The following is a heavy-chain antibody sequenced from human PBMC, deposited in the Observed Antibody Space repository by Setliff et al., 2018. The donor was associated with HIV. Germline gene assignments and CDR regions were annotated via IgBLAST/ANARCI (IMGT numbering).Heavy chain of an antibody. Sequence: PSETLSLTCTVYGGSFSNYYWNGIRQPPGKGLEWIGEINHSGSTNCNPSLKSRVTISVDTSKNQFSLNLTSVTAADTAVYYCARGLPKKPSTVTNYWYFDLWGRGTLVTVSS. CDR3: ARGLPKKPSTVTNYWYFDL. D-gene: IGHD4-17*01. CDR1: GGSFSNYY. CDR2: INHSGST. V-gene: IGHV4-34*01. J-gene: IGHJ2*01.